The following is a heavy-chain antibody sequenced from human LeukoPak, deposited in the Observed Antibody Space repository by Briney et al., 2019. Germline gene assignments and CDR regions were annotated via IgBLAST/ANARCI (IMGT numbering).Heavy chain of an antibody. CDR1: GFTFSSYG. D-gene: IGHD6-13*01. Sequence: LPGRSLRLSCAASGFTFSSYGMHWVRQAPGKGLEWVAVISYDGSNKYYADSVKGRFTISRDNSKNTLYLQMNSLRAEDTAVYYCAKDREGIAAAGPLDYWGQGTLVTVSS. CDR2: ISYDGSNK. CDR3: AKDREGIAAAGPLDY. V-gene: IGHV3-30*18. J-gene: IGHJ4*02.